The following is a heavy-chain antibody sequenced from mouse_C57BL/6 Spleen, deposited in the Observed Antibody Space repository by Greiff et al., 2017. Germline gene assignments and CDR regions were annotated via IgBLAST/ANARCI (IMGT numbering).Heavy chain of an antibody. Sequence: EVKVVESGGGLVKPGGSLKLSCAASGFTFSSYAMSWVRQTPEKRLEWVATISDGGSYTYYPDNVKGRFTISRDNAKNNLYLQMSHLKSEDTAMYYCARDPYYYGSRDYAMDYWGQGTSVTVSS. J-gene: IGHJ4*01. CDR3: ARDPYYYGSRDYAMDY. D-gene: IGHD1-1*01. CDR2: ISDGGSYT. V-gene: IGHV5-4*01. CDR1: GFTFSSYA.